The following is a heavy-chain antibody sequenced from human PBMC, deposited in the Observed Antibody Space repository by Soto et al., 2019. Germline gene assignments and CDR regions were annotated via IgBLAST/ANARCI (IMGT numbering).Heavy chain of an antibody. D-gene: IGHD5-12*01. CDR2: IYYSGST. Sequence: SETLSLTCTVSGGSISIYYWSWIRQPPGKGLEWIGYIYYSGSTNYNPSLKSRVTISVDTSKNQFSLKLSSVTAADTAVYYCAKRYSGYDDAFDIWGQGTMVTVS. J-gene: IGHJ3*02. CDR3: AKRYSGYDDAFDI. V-gene: IGHV4-59*08. CDR1: GGSISIYY.